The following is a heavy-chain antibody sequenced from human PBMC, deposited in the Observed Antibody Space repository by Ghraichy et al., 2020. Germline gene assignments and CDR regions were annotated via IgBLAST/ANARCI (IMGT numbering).Heavy chain of an antibody. J-gene: IGHJ5*02. V-gene: IGHV4-39*01. Sequence: SETLSLTCTVSGGSISSSTYFWAWIRQPPGKGLEWIGSIYNTENTYYNPSLKSPVTISADTSKNQFSLKLSSVTAADTAVYYCARPYSSSRNWFDPWGPGTLVTVSS. D-gene: IGHD6-13*01. CDR3: ARPYSSSRNWFDP. CDR1: GGSISSSTYF. CDR2: IYNTENT.